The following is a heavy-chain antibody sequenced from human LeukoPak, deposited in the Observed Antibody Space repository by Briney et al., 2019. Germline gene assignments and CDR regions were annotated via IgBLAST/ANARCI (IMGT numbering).Heavy chain of an antibody. V-gene: IGHV1-69*13. J-gene: IGHJ4*02. D-gene: IGHD3-22*01. CDR2: IIPIFGTA. CDR3: ATGTPHYYDSSGYFLSGFDY. Sequence: SVKVSCKASGGTFSSYAISWVRQAPGQGLEGMGGIIPIFGTANYAQKFQGRVTITADESTSTAYMELSSLRSEDTAVYYCATGTPHYYDSSGYFLSGFDYWGQGTLVTVSS. CDR1: GGTFSSYA.